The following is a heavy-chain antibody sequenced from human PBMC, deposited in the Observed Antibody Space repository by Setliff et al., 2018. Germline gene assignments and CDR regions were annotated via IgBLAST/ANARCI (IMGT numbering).Heavy chain of an antibody. CDR2: INTNTGNP. Sequence: GASVKVSCKASGYTFTNYAMSWMRQAPGQGLEWMGWINTNTGNPSYAKGFTGRFVFSLDTSVSTAYLQISSLKADDTAVYYCARASRYGTIRYRGDYYMDVWGKGTTVTVSS. D-gene: IGHD5-12*01. CDR3: ARASRYGTIRYRGDYYMDV. V-gene: IGHV7-4-1*02. CDR1: GYTFTNYA. J-gene: IGHJ6*03.